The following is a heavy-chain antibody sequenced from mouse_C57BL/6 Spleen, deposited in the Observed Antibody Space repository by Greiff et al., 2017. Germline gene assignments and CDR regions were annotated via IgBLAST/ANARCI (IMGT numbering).Heavy chain of an antibody. CDR1: GYSFTDYN. Sequence: EVKVVESGPELVKPGASVKISCKASGYSFTDYNMNWVKQSNGKSLEWIGVINPNYGTTSYNQKFKGKATLTVDQSSSTAYMQLNSLTSEDSAVYYCARSEDYYYAMDYWGQGTSVTVSS. V-gene: IGHV1-39*01. CDR2: INPNYGTT. CDR3: ARSEDYYYAMDY. J-gene: IGHJ4*01.